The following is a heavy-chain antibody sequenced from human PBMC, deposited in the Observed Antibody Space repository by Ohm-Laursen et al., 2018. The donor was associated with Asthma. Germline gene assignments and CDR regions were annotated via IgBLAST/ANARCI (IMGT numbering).Heavy chain of an antibody. Sequence: SLRLSCTASGYTFSRYSIHWVRQVPGKGLEWVAAISTASTFIYYPDSVRGRFTTPRDNAKNSVYLQMNSLRAEDTAVCYCAKDQPYYNNLTGLGYWGQGTLVTVSS. CDR2: ISTASTFI. CDR1: GYTFSRYS. CDR3: AKDQPYYNNLTGLGY. D-gene: IGHD3-9*01. J-gene: IGHJ4*02. V-gene: IGHV3-21*01.